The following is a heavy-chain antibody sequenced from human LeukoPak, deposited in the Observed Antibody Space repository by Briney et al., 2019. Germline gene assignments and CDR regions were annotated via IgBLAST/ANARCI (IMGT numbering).Heavy chain of an antibody. Sequence: VHLGGSLRLSCAASGFTFSSYSMNWVRQAPGKGLEWVSSISSSSSYIYYADSVKGRFTISRDNAKNSLYLQMNSLRAEDTAVYYCASGGIWVLWEIDYWGQGTLVTVSS. CDR1: GFTFSSYS. D-gene: IGHD2-15*01. CDR3: ASGGIWVLWEIDY. CDR2: ISSSSSYI. V-gene: IGHV3-21*01. J-gene: IGHJ4*02.